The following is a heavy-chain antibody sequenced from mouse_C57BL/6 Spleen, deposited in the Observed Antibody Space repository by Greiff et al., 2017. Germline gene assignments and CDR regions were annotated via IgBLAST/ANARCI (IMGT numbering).Heavy chain of an antibody. CDR3: ARNPLTGTYFDY. CDR2: IWSGGST. Sequence: VPLQQSEPGLVQPSQSLSITCTVYGFSLTSYGLHWVRQSTGKGLDWLRVIWSGGSTDDNAAFISRLSTSKDNSKSQVFFKMNILQADDTAIYYCARNPLTGTYFDYWGQGTTLTVSS. D-gene: IGHD4-1*01. CDR1: GFSLTSYG. J-gene: IGHJ2*01. V-gene: IGHV2-2*01.